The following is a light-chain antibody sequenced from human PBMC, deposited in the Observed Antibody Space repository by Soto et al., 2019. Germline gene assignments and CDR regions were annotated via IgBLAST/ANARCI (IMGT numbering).Light chain of an antibody. CDR2: WSS. J-gene: IGKJ2*01. CDR3: QQYYTTPHT. CDR1: QSVLSTSNNRNY. V-gene: IGKV4-1*01. Sequence: DIVMTQSPDSLAVSLGERASINCKSSQSVLSTSNNRNYLAWYHQKPGKPPKLLIYWSSTRESGVPDRFSGSGSWTDFTLTISSLQAEDVAVYFCQQYYTTPHTFGQGTKLEIK.